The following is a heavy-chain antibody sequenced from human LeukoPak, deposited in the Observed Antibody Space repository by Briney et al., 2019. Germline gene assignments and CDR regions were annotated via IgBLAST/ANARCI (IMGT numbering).Heavy chain of an antibody. CDR2: INSDGSTR. CDR1: GFTVSSNY. J-gene: IGHJ4*02. CDR3: ARGLTAVAPDY. D-gene: IGHD6-19*01. Sequence: GGSLRLSCAASGFTVSSNYMSWVRQAPGKGLVWVLRINSDGSTRSYADSVKGRITISRDNAKNTLYLQMNSLRAEDTAVYYCARGLTAVAPDYWGQGTLVTVSS. V-gene: IGHV3-74*01.